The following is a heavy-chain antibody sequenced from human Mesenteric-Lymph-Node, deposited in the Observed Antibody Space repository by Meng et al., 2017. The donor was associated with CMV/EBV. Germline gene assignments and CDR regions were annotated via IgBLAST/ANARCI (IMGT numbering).Heavy chain of an antibody. CDR3: ASPRRGELLLGAQ. Sequence: AYGFTFSSYARSWVRHAPGKGLEWVSAISGSGASTYYADSVKGRFTISRDNSKNTVYLQMNNLRAEDTAVYYCASPRRGELLLGAQWGPGTLVTVSS. V-gene: IGHV3-23*01. CDR1: GFTFSSYA. J-gene: IGHJ4*02. D-gene: IGHD3-10*01. CDR2: ISGSGAST.